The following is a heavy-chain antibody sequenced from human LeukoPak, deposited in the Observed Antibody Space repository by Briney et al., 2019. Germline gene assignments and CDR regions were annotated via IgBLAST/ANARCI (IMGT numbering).Heavy chain of an antibody. CDR2: ISDSGGRT. CDR3: AKRGVVIRVILVGFHKEAYYFDS. V-gene: IGHV3-23*01. CDR1: GITLSNYG. Sequence: GGSLRLSCAVSGITLSNYGMSWVRQAPGEGLEWVAGISDSGGRTNHADSVKGRFTISRDNPKNTLYLQMNSLRAEDTAVYFCAKRGVVIRVILVGFHKEAYYFDSWGQGALVTVSS. D-gene: IGHD3-22*01. J-gene: IGHJ4*02.